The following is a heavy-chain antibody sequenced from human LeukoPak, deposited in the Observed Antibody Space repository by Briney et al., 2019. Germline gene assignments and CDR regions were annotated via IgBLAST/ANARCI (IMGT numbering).Heavy chain of an antibody. Sequence: NPSETLSLTCTVSGYSISSGYYWGWIRQPPGKGLEWIGSIYHSGSTYYNPSLKSRVTISVDTSKNQFSLKLSSVTAADTAVYYCARVYEWIQLWTGWFDPWGQGTLVTVSS. CDR2: IYHSGST. V-gene: IGHV4-38-2*02. CDR1: GYSISSGYY. D-gene: IGHD5-18*01. CDR3: ARVYEWIQLWTGWFDP. J-gene: IGHJ5*02.